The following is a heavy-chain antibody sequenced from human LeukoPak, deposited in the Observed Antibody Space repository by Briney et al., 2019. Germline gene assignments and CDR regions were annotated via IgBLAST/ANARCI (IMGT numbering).Heavy chain of an antibody. Sequence: SETLSLTCTVSGGSISSYYWSWIRQPPGKGLEWIGYIYYSGSTNYNPSLKSRVTISVDTSKNQLSLKLSSVTAADTAVYYCARDPSGSYFDYWGQGTLVTVSS. CDR3: ARDPSGSYFDY. D-gene: IGHD1-26*01. V-gene: IGHV4-59*01. CDR2: IYYSGST. J-gene: IGHJ4*02. CDR1: GGSISSYY.